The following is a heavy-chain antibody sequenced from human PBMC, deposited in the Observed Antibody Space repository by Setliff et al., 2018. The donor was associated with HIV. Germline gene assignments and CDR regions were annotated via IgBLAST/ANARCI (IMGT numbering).Heavy chain of an antibody. CDR2: IYRSGST. V-gene: IGHV4-38-2*01. Sequence: KPSQTLSLTCGISDYSITSGYYWGWIRQPPGKGLEWIGSIYRSGSTYDNPSLKSRVTISFDTSKNQFSLILTSVTAADTAVYYCATQGLTVPIPGGYFQHWGPGILVT. CDR3: ATQGLTVPIPGGYFQH. D-gene: IGHD2-21*02. CDR1: DYSITSGYY. J-gene: IGHJ1*01.